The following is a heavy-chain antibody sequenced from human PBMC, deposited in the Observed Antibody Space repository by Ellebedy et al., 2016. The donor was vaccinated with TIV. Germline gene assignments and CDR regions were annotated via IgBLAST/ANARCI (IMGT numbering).Heavy chain of an antibody. CDR3: ARDYSVVRGGDDAFDI. J-gene: IGHJ3*02. V-gene: IGHV1-18*04. Sequence: ASVKVSCKASGYTFTSYGISWVRQAPGQGLEWMGWISAYNGNTNYAQKLQGRVTMTTDTSTSTAYMELSSLRSEDTAVYYCARDYSVVRGGDDAFDIWGQGTMVTVSS. CDR1: GYTFTSYG. D-gene: IGHD3-10*01. CDR2: ISAYNGNT.